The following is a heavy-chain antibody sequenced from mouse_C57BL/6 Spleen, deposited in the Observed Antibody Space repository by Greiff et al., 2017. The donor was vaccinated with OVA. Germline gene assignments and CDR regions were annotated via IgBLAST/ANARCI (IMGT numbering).Heavy chain of an antibody. Sequence: EVMLVESGGGLVKPGGSLKLSCAASGFTFSSYAMSWVRQTPEKRLEWVATISDGGSYTYYPDNVKGRFTISRDNAKNNLYLQMSHLKSEDTAMYYCARVGGEGFAYWGQGTLVTVSA. D-gene: IGHD2-13*01. J-gene: IGHJ3*01. CDR3: ARVGGEGFAY. V-gene: IGHV5-4*03. CDR2: ISDGGSYT. CDR1: GFTFSSYA.